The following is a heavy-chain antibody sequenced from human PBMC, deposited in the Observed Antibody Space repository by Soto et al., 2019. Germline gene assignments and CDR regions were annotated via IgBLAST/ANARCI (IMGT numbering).Heavy chain of an antibody. V-gene: IGHV4-59*01. CDR3: ARVKSNWFDP. CDR1: GGSISSYY. J-gene: IGHJ5*02. CDR2: IYYSGST. Sequence: QVQLQESGPGLVKPSETLSLTCTVSGGSISSYYWSWIRQPPGKGLEWIGYIYYSGSTNYNPSLKSRVTISVDTSKNQFSLKLSSVTAADTAVYYCARVKSNWFDPWGQGTLVTVSS.